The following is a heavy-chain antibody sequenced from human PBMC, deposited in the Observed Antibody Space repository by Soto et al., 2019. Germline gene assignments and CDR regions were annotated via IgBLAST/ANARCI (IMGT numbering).Heavy chain of an antibody. V-gene: IGHV4-4*07. CDR3: ARGSTGDFDY. J-gene: IGHJ4*02. CDR1: GGSISSYY. Sequence: SETLSLTCTVSGGSISSYYWSWIRQPAGKGLEWIGRIYTSGSTNYNPSLKSRVTMSVDTSMNQFSLRLKLSSVTAADTAVYYCARGSTGDFDYWGQGTPVTVSS. CDR2: IYTSGST. D-gene: IGHD4-17*01.